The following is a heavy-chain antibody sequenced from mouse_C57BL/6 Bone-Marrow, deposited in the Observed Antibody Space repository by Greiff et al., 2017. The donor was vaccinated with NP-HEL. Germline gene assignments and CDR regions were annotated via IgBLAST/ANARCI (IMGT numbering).Heavy chain of an antibody. J-gene: IGHJ3*01. V-gene: IGHV1-76*01. CDR3: ARELGLAY. CDR1: GYTFTDYY. CDR2: IYPGSGNT. Sequence: QVQLQQSGAELVRPGASVKLSCKASGYTFTDYYINWVKQRPGQGLEWIARIYPGSGNTYYNEKFKGKATLTAEKSSSTAYMQLSSLTSEDSAVYFCARELGLAYWGQGTLVTVSA. D-gene: IGHD4-1*01.